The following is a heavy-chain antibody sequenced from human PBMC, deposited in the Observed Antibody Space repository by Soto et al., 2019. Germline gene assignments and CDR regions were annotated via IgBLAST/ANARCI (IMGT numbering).Heavy chain of an antibody. CDR1: GGNFRTYG. D-gene: IGHD6-19*01. Sequence: PGVPHRLPYAASGGNFRTYGMTWVRQAPGKGMERVSGISGSGGSTYYNDSVNGRFTITRENSKDTLYLQMSSLGAEDTALDYCAKTKSSASGWYGDFWGQGTLVTVSS. CDR3: AKTKSSASGWYGDF. V-gene: IGHV3-23*01. CDR2: ISGSGGST. J-gene: IGHJ4*02.